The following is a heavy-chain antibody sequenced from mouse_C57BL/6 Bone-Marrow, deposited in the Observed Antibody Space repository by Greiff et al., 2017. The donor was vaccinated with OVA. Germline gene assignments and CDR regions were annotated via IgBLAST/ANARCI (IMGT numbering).Heavy chain of an antibody. J-gene: IGHJ2*01. Sequence: EVKVEESGGGLVQPGGSLKLSCAASGFTFSDYYMYWVRQTPEKRLEWVAYISNGGGSPYYPDTVKGRFTISRDNAKNTLYLQMSRLKSEDTAMYYCARRGVVHFDYWGQGTTLTVSS. CDR3: ARRGVVHFDY. CDR2: ISNGGGSP. D-gene: IGHD1-1*01. CDR1: GFTFSDYY. V-gene: IGHV5-12*01.